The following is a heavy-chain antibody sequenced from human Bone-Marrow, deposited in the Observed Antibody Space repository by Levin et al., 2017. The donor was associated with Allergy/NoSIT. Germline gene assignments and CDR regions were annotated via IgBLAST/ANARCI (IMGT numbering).Heavy chain of an antibody. V-gene: IGHV3-23*01. D-gene: IGHD2-15*01. CDR2: ISGSGGST. CDR1: GFTFSSYA. J-gene: IGHJ6*03. CDR3: AKHSSPLCYYYMDV. Sequence: GESLKISCAASGFTFSSYAMSWVRQAPGKGLEWVSAISGSGGSTYYADSVKGRFTISRDNSKNTLYLQMNSLRAEDTAVYYCAKHSSPLCYYYMDVWGKGTTVTVSS.